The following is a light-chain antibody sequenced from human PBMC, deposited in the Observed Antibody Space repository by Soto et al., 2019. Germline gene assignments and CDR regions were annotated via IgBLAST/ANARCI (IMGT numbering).Light chain of an antibody. CDR2: EVN. J-gene: IGLJ1*01. CDR3: SSYAGSNNFV. V-gene: IGLV2-8*01. CDR1: SRDVGGYKY. Sequence: QSVLTQPPSASGSPGQSVTISCTGTSRDVGGYKYASWYQQHPGKAPKLMIYEVNKRPSGVPDRFSGSKSGNTASLTVSGLQAEDEADYYCSSYAGSNNFVFGTGTKLTVL.